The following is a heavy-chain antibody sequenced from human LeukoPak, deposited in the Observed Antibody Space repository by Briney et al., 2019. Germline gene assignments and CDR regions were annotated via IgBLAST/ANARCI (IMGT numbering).Heavy chain of an antibody. V-gene: IGHV3-74*01. CDR3: ARGRPHGNDY. CDR2: INSDGSST. D-gene: IGHD4-23*01. Sequence: GGSLRLSCAASGFTFSSYWMHWVRQAPGKGLVWVSRINSDGSSTTYADSVKGRFSISRDNAKNTLYLRMNSLRVEDTAVYYCARGRPHGNDYWGQGTLVTVSS. CDR1: GFTFSSYW. J-gene: IGHJ4*02.